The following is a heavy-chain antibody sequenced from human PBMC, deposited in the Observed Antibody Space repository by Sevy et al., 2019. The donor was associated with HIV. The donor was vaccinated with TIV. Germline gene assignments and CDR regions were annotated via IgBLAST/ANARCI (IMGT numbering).Heavy chain of an antibody. V-gene: IGHV1-18*04. Sequence: ASVKVSCKASGYTFTSYGISWVRQAPGQGLEWMGWISAYNGNTNYAQKLQGRVTMTTDTSTSTAYMELRSLRSDDTAGYYCARDYYYDSSGYEYFDYWGQGTLVTVSS. CDR3: ARDYYYDSSGYEYFDY. J-gene: IGHJ4*02. D-gene: IGHD3-22*01. CDR2: ISAYNGNT. CDR1: GYTFTSYG.